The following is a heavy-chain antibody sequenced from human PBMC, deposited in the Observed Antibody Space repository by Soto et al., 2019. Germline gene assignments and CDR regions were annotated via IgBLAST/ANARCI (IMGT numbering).Heavy chain of an antibody. CDR3: ARDGGVYDYSPFEY. J-gene: IGHJ4*02. CDR2: IIPIFGTA. D-gene: IGHD4-4*01. Sequence: SVKVPCKASGGTFSIYAISWVRQAPGQGLEWMGGIIPIFGTADYAQKFQGRVTITADESTSTAYMELSSLRSEDTAVYYCARDGGVYDYSPFEYWGQGTLVTVSS. CDR1: GGTFSIYA. V-gene: IGHV1-69*13.